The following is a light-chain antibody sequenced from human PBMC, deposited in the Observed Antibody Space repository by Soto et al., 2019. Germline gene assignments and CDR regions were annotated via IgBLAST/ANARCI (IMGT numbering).Light chain of an antibody. V-gene: IGKV1-9*01. CDR2: AAS. Sequence: IQLTQSPSSLSASVGDRVTITCRASQGISSYLAWYQQKPGKAPKLLIYAASTLQSGVPSRFSGSGPGTDFTLTISSLQPEDFATYYCQQLNSYPGITFGQGTRLEIK. CDR1: QGISSY. J-gene: IGKJ5*01. CDR3: QQLNSYPGIT.